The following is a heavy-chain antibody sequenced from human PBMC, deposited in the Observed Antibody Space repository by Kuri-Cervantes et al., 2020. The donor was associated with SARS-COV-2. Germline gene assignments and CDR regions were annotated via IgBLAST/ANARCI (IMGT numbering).Heavy chain of an antibody. Sequence: GESLKISCAASGLTFSSYWMHWVRQAPGKGLVWVSGINTDGSSTRYADSVKGRFTISRDNSKNTLYLQMGSLRAEDMAVYYCARNTRVSGSYYPLDYWGQGTLVTVSS. D-gene: IGHD1-26*01. J-gene: IGHJ4*02. V-gene: IGHV3-74*01. CDR3: ARNTRVSGSYYPLDY. CDR1: GLTFSSYW. CDR2: INTDGSST.